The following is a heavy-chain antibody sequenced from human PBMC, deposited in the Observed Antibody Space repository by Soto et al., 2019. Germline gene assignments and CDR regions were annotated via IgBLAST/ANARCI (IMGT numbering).Heavy chain of an antibody. D-gene: IGHD3-9*01. CDR1: GYTFTSYY. V-gene: IGHV1-46*01. Sequence: ASVKVSCKASGYTFTSYYMHWVRQAPGQGLEWMGIINPSGGSTSYAQKFQGRVTMTRGTSTSTVYMELSSLRSEDTAVYYCARDGPVLSNYDILTGYYTRRYYYGMDVWGQGTTVTVSS. CDR2: INPSGGST. J-gene: IGHJ6*02. CDR3: ARDGPVLSNYDILTGYYTRRYYYGMDV.